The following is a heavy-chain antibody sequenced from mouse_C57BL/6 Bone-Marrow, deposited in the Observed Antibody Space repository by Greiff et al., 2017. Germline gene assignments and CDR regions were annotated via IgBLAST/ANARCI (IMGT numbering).Heavy chain of an antibody. CDR2: INPNNGGT. V-gene: IGHV1-26*01. CDR1: GYTFTDYY. J-gene: IGHJ1*03. CDR3: ARGVYDGYYVYWYFDV. Sequence: EVKLVESGPELVKPGASVKISCKASGYTFTDYYMNWVKQSHGKSLEWIGDINPNNGGTSYNQKFKGKATLTVDKSSSTAYMELRSLTSEDSAVYYCARGVYDGYYVYWYFDVWGTGTTVTVSS. D-gene: IGHD2-3*01.